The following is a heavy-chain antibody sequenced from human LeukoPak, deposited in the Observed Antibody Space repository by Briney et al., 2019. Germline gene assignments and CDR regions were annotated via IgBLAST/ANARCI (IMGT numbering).Heavy chain of an antibody. CDR1: GLTFSSYA. CDR2: ISGSGGST. Sequence: PGGSLRLSCAASGLTFSSYAMSWVRQAPGKGLEWVSAISGSGGSTYYVDSVKGRFTISRDNSKNTLYLQMNSLRAEDTAVYYCAKTPLYRDYTKYWGQGTLVTVSS. D-gene: IGHD4-17*01. CDR3: AKTPLYRDYTKY. J-gene: IGHJ4*02. V-gene: IGHV3-23*01.